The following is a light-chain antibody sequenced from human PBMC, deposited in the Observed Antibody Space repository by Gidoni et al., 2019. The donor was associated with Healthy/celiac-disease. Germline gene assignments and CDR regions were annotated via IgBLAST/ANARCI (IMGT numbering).Light chain of an antibody. CDR1: QSVSSN. V-gene: IGKV3-15*01. J-gene: IGKJ2*01. CDR3: QQYNNFRGX. CDR2: GAS. Sequence: EIVMTQSPATLSVSPGERATLSCRASQSVSSNLAWYQQKPGQAPRLLIYGASTRATGIPARFSGSGSGTEFTLTISSLQSEDFAVYYCQQYNNFRGXXXQGTKLEIK.